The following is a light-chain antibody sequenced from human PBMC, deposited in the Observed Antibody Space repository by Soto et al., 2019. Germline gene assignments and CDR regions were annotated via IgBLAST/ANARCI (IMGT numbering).Light chain of an antibody. V-gene: IGKV3-15*01. CDR1: HSISTN. J-gene: IGKJ2*02. CDR3: QQHNNWPCT. Sequence: EIVMTQSPATLSVSPGERASLSCRASHSISTNLAWYHQTPGQAPRLLLHGASTRATGITTRFSGSGSGTEFTLTISSLQSEDFALYYCQQHNNWPCTFGQGTKVEIK. CDR2: GAS.